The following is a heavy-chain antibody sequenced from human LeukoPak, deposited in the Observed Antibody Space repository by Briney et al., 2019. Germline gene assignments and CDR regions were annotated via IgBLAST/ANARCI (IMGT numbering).Heavy chain of an antibody. J-gene: IGHJ4*02. CDR1: GGSISSYY. D-gene: IGHD3-16*01. CDR3: ARGRRIIDY. Sequence: PSETLSLTCTVSGGSISSYYWSWIRQPPGKGLEWIGEINHSGSTNYNPSLKSRVTISVDTSKNQFSLKLSSVTAADTAVYYCARGRRIIDYWGQGTLVTVSS. CDR2: INHSGST. V-gene: IGHV4-34*01.